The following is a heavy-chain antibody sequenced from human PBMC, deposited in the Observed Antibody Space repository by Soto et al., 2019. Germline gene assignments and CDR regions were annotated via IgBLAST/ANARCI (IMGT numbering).Heavy chain of an antibody. Sequence: VQLVESGGGLVQPGRSLRLSCAASGFSFDDYVMHWVRQGPGKGLEWVSGLDWNGVSIGYADSVKGRFTISRDNAKNPMYLQMNSLISEDTALYYCAKDIARYSGYEVAVYIWGQGTMVTVSS. CDR1: GFSFDDYV. D-gene: IGHD5-12*01. J-gene: IGHJ3*02. V-gene: IGHV3-9*01. CDR3: AKDIARYSGYEVAVYI. CDR2: LDWNGVSI.